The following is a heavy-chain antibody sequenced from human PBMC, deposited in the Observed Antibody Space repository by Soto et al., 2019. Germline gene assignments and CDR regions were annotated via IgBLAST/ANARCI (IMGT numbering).Heavy chain of an antibody. V-gene: IGHV3-23*01. Sequence: EVQLLESGGGLVQPGGSLRLSCAASGFTFSSYAMSWVRQAPGKGLEWVSAISGSGGSTYYADSVKGRFTISRDNSKNTLYLQMNSLRAEDTAVYYCGKKGLPGGAIDYWGQGTLVTVSS. CDR1: GFTFSSYA. D-gene: IGHD2-15*01. CDR2: ISGSGGST. CDR3: GKKGLPGGAIDY. J-gene: IGHJ4*02.